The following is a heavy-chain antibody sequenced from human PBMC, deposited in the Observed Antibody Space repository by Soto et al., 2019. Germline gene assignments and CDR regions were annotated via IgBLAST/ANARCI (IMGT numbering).Heavy chain of an antibody. Sequence: QVQLVESGGGVVQPGRSLRLSCSTSGFTFSSYAMHWVRQAPGKGLEWVAVISYDGRNKYDADSVKGRFTISRDNSRNTLYLQMNSLRSEDTAVYYCARVRAVAGFDYWGQGTLVTVSS. CDR2: ISYDGRNK. J-gene: IGHJ4*02. CDR1: GFTFSSYA. V-gene: IGHV3-30*04. D-gene: IGHD6-19*01. CDR3: ARVRAVAGFDY.